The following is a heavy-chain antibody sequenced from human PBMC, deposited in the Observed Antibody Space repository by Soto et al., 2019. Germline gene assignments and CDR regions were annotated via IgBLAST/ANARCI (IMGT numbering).Heavy chain of an antibody. CDR1: GYTFTSYA. V-gene: IGHV7-4-1*01. CDR2: INTNTGNP. D-gene: IGHD1-26*01. J-gene: IGHJ4*02. CDR3: ARDQVQGGKPGKY. Sequence: QVQLVQAGSELKKPGASVKVSCKASGYTFTSYAMNWVRQAPVHGLEWMGGINTNTGNPTYAQGFTGRFVFSLDTSVSTAYLQICSLKAEDTAVYYCARDQVQGGKPGKYWGQGTLVTVSS.